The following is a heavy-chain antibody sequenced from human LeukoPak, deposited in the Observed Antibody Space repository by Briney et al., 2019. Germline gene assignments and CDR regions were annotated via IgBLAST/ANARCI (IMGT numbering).Heavy chain of an antibody. CDR3: ARSYGILTEVDY. J-gene: IGHJ4*02. CDR1: GYTFTGYY. V-gene: IGHV1-2*02. CDR2: INPDRGGT. D-gene: IGHD3-9*01. Sequence: ASVKVSCKASGYTFTGYYMHWVRQAPGQGLEWMGWINPDRGGTNNAQKFQGRVTTTRDTSISTVYMDLSSLRSDDTAVYYCARSYGILTEVDYWGQGTLVTVSS.